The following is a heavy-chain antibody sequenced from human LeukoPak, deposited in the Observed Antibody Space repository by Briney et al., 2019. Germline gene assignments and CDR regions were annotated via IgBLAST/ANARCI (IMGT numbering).Heavy chain of an antibody. V-gene: IGHV4-30-2*01. CDR1: GGSISSGGYS. J-gene: IGHJ4*02. D-gene: IGHD3-22*01. Sequence: PSETLSLTCAVSGGSISSGGYSWSWIRQPPGKGLEWIGYIYHSGSTYYNPSLKSRVTISVDRSKNQFSLKLSSVTAADTAVYYCARAQPVPYDSSALPFDYWGQGTLVTVSS. CDR3: ARAQPVPYDSSALPFDY. CDR2: IYHSGST.